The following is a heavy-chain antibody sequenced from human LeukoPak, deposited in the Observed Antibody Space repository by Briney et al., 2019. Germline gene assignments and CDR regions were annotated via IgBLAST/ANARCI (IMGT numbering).Heavy chain of an antibody. V-gene: IGHV3-30*18. D-gene: IGHD6-13*01. CDR2: ISYDGSNK. J-gene: IGHJ4*02. Sequence: GGSLRLSCAASGFTFSNYGMHWVRQAPGKGLEWVAVISYDGSNKYYADSVKGRFTISGDNSKNTLYLQMNSLRVEDTAVYYCVKDSQQVVSGELDYWGQGTLVTVSS. CDR3: VKDSQQVVSGELDY. CDR1: GFTFSNYG.